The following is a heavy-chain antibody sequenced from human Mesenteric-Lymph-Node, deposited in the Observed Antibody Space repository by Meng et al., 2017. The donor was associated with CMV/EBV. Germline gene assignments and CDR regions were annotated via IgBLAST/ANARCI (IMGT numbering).Heavy chain of an antibody. J-gene: IGHJ6*02. D-gene: IGHD6-13*01. CDR2: MYHSGDT. CDR1: GYFISSGYY. Sequence: GSLRLSCTVSGYFISSGYYWGWIRQPRGKGLEWIGSMYHSGDTYYNPSLKSRVTMSVDTSKNQFSLRLSSVTAADTAIYYCARDLNSWYSYYYYGLDVWGQGTTVTVSS. CDR3: ARDLNSWYSYYYYGLDV. V-gene: IGHV4-38-2*02.